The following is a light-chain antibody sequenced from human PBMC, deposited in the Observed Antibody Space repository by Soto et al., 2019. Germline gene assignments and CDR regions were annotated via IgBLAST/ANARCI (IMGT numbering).Light chain of an antibody. CDR1: NIGRKS. CDR3: QLWDSNSDHVV. V-gene: IGLV3-21*03. CDR2: DDR. Sequence: SYELTQPPSVSVAPGKTVRITCGGTNIGRKSVHWYQQKPGQAPVVVVYDDRDRPTGIPEQFSGSNSGNTAALTISRVEGGDEADYYCQLWDSNSDHVVFGGGTKVTVL. J-gene: IGLJ2*01.